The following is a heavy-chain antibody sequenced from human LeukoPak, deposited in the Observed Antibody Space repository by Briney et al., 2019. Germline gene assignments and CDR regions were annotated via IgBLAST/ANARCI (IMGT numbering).Heavy chain of an antibody. J-gene: IGHJ4*02. Sequence: ASVKVSCKASGYTFTSYYMHWVRQAPGQGLEWMGIINPSGGSASYAQKFQGRVIITRDTSTTTVYMELSSLRSEDTAMYYCAREVEMATISGVDYWGQGTLGTVSS. V-gene: IGHV1-46*03. CDR1: GYTFTSYY. D-gene: IGHD5-24*01. CDR2: INPSGGSA. CDR3: AREVEMATISGVDY.